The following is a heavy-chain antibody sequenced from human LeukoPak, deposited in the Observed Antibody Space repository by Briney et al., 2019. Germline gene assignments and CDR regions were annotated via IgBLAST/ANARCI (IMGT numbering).Heavy chain of an antibody. J-gene: IGHJ4*02. CDR2: LYNSGST. V-gene: IGHV4-61*05. CDR1: GGSISSSSYY. CDR3: ARAVADKTFDY. Sequence: SETLSLTCTVSGGSISSSSYYWGWIRQPPGKGLEWIGHLYNSGSTNYNPSLQSRVTISVDTSKNQFSLRLRSVTAADTAVYYCARAVADKTFDYWGPGTLVTVSS.